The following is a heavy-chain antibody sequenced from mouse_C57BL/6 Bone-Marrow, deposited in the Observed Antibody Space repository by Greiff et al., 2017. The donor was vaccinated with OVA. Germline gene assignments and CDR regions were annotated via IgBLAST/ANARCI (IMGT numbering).Heavy chain of an antibody. V-gene: IGHV1-69*01. CDR2: IDPSDSYT. Sequence: QVQRQQPGAELVMPGASVKLSCKASGYTFTSYWMHWVKQRPGQGLEWIGEIDPSDSYTNYNQKFKGKSTLTVDKSSSTAYMQLSSLTSEDSAVYYCARGLLLSDYWGQGTTLTVSS. CDR3: ARGLLLSDY. J-gene: IGHJ2*01. D-gene: IGHD2-3*01. CDR1: GYTFTSYW.